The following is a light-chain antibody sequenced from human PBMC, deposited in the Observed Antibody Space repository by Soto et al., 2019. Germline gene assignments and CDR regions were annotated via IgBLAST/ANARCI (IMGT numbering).Light chain of an antibody. J-gene: IGLJ2*01. Sequence: QSALTQPASVSGSPGQSITISCTGTSSDVGSYNLVSWYQQHPGKAPKLMIYEGSKRPSGVSNRFSGSKSGNTASLTVSGLPAEDEAYYYCCSYAGSSTEVFGGGTKLTVL. CDR1: SSDVGSYNL. V-gene: IGLV2-23*01. CDR2: EGS. CDR3: CSYAGSSTEV.